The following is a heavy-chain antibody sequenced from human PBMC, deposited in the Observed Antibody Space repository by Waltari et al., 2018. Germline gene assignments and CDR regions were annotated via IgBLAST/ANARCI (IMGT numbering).Heavy chain of an antibody. CDR2: IYYSGST. CDR3: ARSAQPQDSAFDI. CDR1: GGSISSSSYY. V-gene: IGHV4-39*07. J-gene: IGHJ3*02. Sequence: QLQLQESGPGLVKPSETLSLTCTVSGGSISSSSYYWGWIRQPPGKGLEWIGSIYYSGSTNYNPSLKSRVTISVDTSKNQFSLKLSSVTAADTAVYYCARSAQPQDSAFDIWGQGTMVTVSS.